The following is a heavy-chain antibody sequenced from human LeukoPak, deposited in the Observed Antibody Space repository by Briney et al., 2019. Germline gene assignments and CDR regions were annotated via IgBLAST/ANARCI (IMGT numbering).Heavy chain of an antibody. CDR3: ARHEYSGSYYGLSWFDP. D-gene: IGHD1-26*01. CDR2: IYYSGST. CDR1: GGSISSSGYY. V-gene: IGHV4-39*01. J-gene: IGHJ5*02. Sequence: SETLSLTCTVSGGSISSSGYYWGWIRQPPGKGLEWIASIYYSGSTYYNPSLKSRVTISVDTSKNQLSLKLSSLTAADTAVYYCARHEYSGSYYGLSWFDPWGQGTLVTVSP.